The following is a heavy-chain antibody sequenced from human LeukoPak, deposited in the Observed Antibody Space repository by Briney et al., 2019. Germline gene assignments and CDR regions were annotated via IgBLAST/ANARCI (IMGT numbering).Heavy chain of an antibody. CDR1: GFTVSSNY. CDR2: IYSGGST. D-gene: IGHD3-10*01. Sequence: RGSLRLSCAASGFTVSSNYMSWVRQAPGKWLEWVSVIYSGGSTYYADSVKGRFTISRDNSKNTLYLQMNSLRAEDTAVYYCARGMVRGSNGLDYWGQGTLVTVSS. CDR3: ARGMVRGSNGLDY. V-gene: IGHV3-66*01. J-gene: IGHJ4*02.